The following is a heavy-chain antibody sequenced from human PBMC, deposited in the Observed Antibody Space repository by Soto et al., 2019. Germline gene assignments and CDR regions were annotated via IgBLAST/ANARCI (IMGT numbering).Heavy chain of an antibody. CDR2: MNPKKANR. CDR1: GYTSPIYD. V-gene: IGHV1-8*01. Sequence: ASVKVSCKASGYTSPIYDIEWVRQATGQRFEWMGWMNPKKANRYPAPKFQGRLTMTWNTSTTTAYMELTNLRSEDTAIYYCANYRTISPEGFDIWGQGTLVTVSS. CDR3: ANYRTISPEGFDI. D-gene: IGHD3-10*01. J-gene: IGHJ3*02.